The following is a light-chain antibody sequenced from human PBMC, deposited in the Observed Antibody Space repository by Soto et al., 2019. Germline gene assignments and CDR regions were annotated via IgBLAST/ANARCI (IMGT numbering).Light chain of an antibody. CDR2: DVS. CDR3: QEYTTYSRT. Sequence: DIQMTQSPSTLSASVGDRDTITCRASQSINRWLAWYQQKPGRAPTVLIYDVSTLESGVPSRFSGGGSGTEFTLTITSLQPDDFATYYCQEYTTYSRTFGQGTKVEVK. CDR1: QSINRW. J-gene: IGKJ1*01. V-gene: IGKV1-5*01.